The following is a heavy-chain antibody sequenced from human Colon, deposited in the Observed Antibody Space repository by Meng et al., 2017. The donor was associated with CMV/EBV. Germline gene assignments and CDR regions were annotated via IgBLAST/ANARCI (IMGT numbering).Heavy chain of an antibody. Sequence: GSLRLSCTVSGGSISSYYWSWIRQPPGKGLEWIGYIYYSGSTNYNPSLKSRVTISVDTSKNQFSLKLSSVTAADTAVYYCAREYTSSRPQENTNYGMDVWGQGTTVTVSS. V-gene: IGHV4-59*01. J-gene: IGHJ6*02. D-gene: IGHD6-19*01. CDR3: AREYTSSRPQENTNYGMDV. CDR1: GGSISSYY. CDR2: IYYSGST.